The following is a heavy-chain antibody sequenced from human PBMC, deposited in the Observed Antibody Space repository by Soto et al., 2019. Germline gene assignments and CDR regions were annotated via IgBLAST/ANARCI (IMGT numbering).Heavy chain of an antibody. J-gene: IGHJ6*01. Sequence: GGSLRLSCAASGFTFSTYGMHWVRQAPGKGLEWVALIWYDGSNKYYADSVKGRFTISRDNSKNALYLQMNSLRAEDTAVYYWARPCWESGSGWRDNYNGMDVWGQGTTVTVSS. D-gene: IGHD5-12*01. V-gene: IGHV3-33*01. CDR1: GFTFSTYG. CDR2: IWYDGSNK. CDR3: ARPCWESGSGWRDNYNGMDV.